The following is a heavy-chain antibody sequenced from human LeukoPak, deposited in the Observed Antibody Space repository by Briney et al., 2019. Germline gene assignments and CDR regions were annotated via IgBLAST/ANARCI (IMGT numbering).Heavy chain of an antibody. CDR2: VYHRGST. CDR1: SNSISSDDW. CDR3: ARRQYYDSTGYFAY. J-gene: IGHJ4*02. Sequence: PSGTLSLTCAVSSNSISSDDWWTWVRQPPGRGLEWIGEVYHRGSTNYNPSLKSRVTISIDKPRNQFSLMLGSVTAADTAVYYCARRQYYDSTGYFAYWGQGTLVTVSS. V-gene: IGHV4-4*02. D-gene: IGHD3-22*01.